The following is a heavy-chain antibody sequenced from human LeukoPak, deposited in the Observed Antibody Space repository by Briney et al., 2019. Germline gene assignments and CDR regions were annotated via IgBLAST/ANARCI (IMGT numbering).Heavy chain of an antibody. J-gene: IGHJ6*03. D-gene: IGHD4-23*01. V-gene: IGHV1-69*05. Sequence: SVKVSFKASGGTFSSYAISWVRQAPGQGLEWMGGIIPIFGTANYAQKFQGRVTITTDESTSTAYMELSSLRSEDTAVYYCASNSNYYYYYMDVWGKGTTVTVSS. CDR1: GGTFSSYA. CDR3: ASNSNYYYYYMDV. CDR2: IIPIFGTA.